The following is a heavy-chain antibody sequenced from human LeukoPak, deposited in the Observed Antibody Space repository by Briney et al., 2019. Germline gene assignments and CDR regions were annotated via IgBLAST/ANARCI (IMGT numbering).Heavy chain of an antibody. V-gene: IGHV3-23*01. D-gene: IGHD3-10*01. CDR1: GFTFSSYA. J-gene: IGHJ6*03. Sequence: PGRSLRLSCTASGFTFSSYAMSWVRQAPGKGLEWVSAISGSGGSTYYADSVKGRFTISRDNSKNTLYLQMNSLRAEDTAVYYCAKETITMVRGTYYYYMDVWGKGTTVTVSS. CDR3: AKETITMVRGTYYYYMDV. CDR2: ISGSGGST.